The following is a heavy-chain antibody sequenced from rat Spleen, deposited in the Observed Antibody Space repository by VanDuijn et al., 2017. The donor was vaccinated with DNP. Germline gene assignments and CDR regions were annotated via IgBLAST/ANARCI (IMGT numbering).Heavy chain of an antibody. D-gene: IGHD1-11*01. CDR1: GFTFNNYW. Sequence: EVQLVESGGDLVQPGRSLKLSCVASGFTFNNYWMTWIRHVPGKGLEWVASITSSGGSTNYRDSVKGRFTISRDNAKNTLQLQMNNLRSEDTATYYGETGVHGGYEDWFAYWGQGTLVTVSS. CDR3: ETGVHGGYEDWFAY. V-gene: IGHV5-31*01. J-gene: IGHJ3*01. CDR2: ITSSGGST.